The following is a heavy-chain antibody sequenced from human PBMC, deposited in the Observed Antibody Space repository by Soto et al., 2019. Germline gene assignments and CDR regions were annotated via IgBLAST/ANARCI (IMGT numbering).Heavy chain of an antibody. Sequence: PGGSLRLSCAASGFTFSSYAMSWVRQAPGKGLEWVSAISGSGGSTYYADSVKGRFTISRDNSKNTLYLQMNSLRAEDTAVYYCAKPVLRYFDWLLCDFDYWGQGTLVTVSS. CDR3: AKPVLRYFDWLLCDFDY. D-gene: IGHD3-9*01. J-gene: IGHJ4*02. CDR2: ISGSGGST. CDR1: GFTFSSYA. V-gene: IGHV3-23*01.